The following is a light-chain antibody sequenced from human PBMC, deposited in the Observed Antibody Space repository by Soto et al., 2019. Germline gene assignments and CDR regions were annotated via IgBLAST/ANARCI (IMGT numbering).Light chain of an antibody. CDR3: CSYAGSYTPLYV. CDR2: DVS. V-gene: IGLV2-11*01. CDR1: SSDVGGYNY. Sequence: QSALTQPRSVSGSPGQSVTISCTGTSSDVGGYNYVSWYQQHPGKAPKLMIYDVSKRPSGVPDRFSGSKCGNTASLTISGLQAEDEADYYCCSYAGSYTPLYVFGTGTKVTVL. J-gene: IGLJ1*01.